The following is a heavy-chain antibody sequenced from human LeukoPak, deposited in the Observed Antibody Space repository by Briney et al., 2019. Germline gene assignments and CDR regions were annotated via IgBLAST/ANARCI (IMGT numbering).Heavy chain of an antibody. CDR3: AGHGMYSGSGSYYDPFDY. CDR1: GSSISSSSNY. J-gene: IGHJ4*02. D-gene: IGHD3-10*01. CDR2: MSYKYSGST. Sequence: SETLSLTCTVSGSSISSSSNYWGWIRQPPGKGLEWIGSMSYKYSGSTCYNPSLKSRVTISVDTSKNQFSLRLSSVTAADTAVYYCAGHGMYSGSGSYYDPFDYWGQGTLVTVSS. V-gene: IGHV4-39*01.